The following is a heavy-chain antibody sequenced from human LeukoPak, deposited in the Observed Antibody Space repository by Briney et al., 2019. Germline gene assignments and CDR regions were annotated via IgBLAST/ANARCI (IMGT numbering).Heavy chain of an antibody. CDR3: AREGLVVVTAIIYYYYGMDV. D-gene: IGHD2-21*02. J-gene: IGHJ6*02. CDR2: ISSSSSTK. Sequence: PGGSLRLSCAASGFTFSSYSMNWVRQAPGKGLEWVSYISSSSSTKYYADSVKGRFTISRDNAKNSLYLQMNSLRDEDTAVYYCAREGLVVVTAIIYYYYGMDVWGQGTTVTVSS. CDR1: GFTFSSYS. V-gene: IGHV3-48*02.